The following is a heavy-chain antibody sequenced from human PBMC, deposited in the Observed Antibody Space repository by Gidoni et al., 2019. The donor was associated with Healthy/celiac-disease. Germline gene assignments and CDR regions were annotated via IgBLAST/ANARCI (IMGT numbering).Heavy chain of an antibody. CDR3: AKGPFLVGATDY. J-gene: IGHJ4*02. Sequence: EVQLLESGGGLVQPGGCLRLSCAASGFNFSSYAMSGVRQAPGKGLGWVSAISGSGGSTYYADSVKGRFTISRDNAKNSLYRQMNSLRAEDTAVYYCAKGPFLVGATDYWGQGTLVTVSS. CDR2: ISGSGGST. D-gene: IGHD1-26*01. V-gene: IGHV3-23*01. CDR1: GFNFSSYA.